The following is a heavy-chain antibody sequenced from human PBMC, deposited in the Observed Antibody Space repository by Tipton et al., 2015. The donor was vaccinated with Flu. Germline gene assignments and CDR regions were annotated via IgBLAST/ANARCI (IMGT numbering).Heavy chain of an antibody. CDR2: ISGDSTGT. D-gene: IGHD6-25*01. Sequence: SLRLSCAASGFTFDDYVMHWVRQVPGKGLEWVSLISGDSTGTSYVDSVKGRFTISRDNSKNILYLQMNSLRPEDTALYYCAKDRSPSSSVDYYWHYGMDVWGQGTTVTVSS. CDR3: AKDRSPSSSVDYYWHYGMDV. CDR1: GFTFDDYV. J-gene: IGHJ6*02. V-gene: IGHV3-43*02.